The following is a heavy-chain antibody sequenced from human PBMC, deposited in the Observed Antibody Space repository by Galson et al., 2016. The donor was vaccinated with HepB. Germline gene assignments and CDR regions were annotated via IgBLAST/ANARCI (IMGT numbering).Heavy chain of an antibody. D-gene: IGHD3-16*01. Sequence: ETLSLTCAVSGGSISSYNWWSWVRQPPGKGLEWIGEIYHSGSTNYNPSLKSRVTMSVDKSKNQLSLKLSSVAAADTAVYYCARDQGGRAFDIWGQGTTVTVSS. CDR3: ARDQGGRAFDI. J-gene: IGHJ3*02. CDR1: GGSISSYNW. V-gene: IGHV4-4*02. CDR2: IYHSGST.